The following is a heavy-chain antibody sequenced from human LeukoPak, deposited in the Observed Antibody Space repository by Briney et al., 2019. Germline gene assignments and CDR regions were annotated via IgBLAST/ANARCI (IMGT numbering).Heavy chain of an antibody. CDR2: IYYSGST. V-gene: IGHV4-59*01. D-gene: IGHD3-3*01. J-gene: IGHJ5*02. CDR1: GGSISSYY. Sequence: SETLSLTCTVSGGSISSYYGSWIRQPPGKGLEWIGYIYYSGSTNYNPSLKSRVTISVDTSKNQFSLKLSSVTAADTAVYYCARVTLSDFWSGYYTDAAIDPWGQGTLVTVSS. CDR3: ARVTLSDFWSGYYTDAAIDP.